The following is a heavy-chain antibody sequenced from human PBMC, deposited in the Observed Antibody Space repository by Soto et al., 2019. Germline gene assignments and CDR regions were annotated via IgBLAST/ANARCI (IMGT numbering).Heavy chain of an antibody. Sequence: PSETLSLTCAVSGGSISSAGYSWSWLRQPPGKGLEWIGDIYYSGGTYYNPSLKSRVTISVDTSKNQFSLKLTSVTAADTAVYYCARDKITGLFDYWGQGTLVTVSS. CDR2: IYYSGGT. D-gene: IGHD2-8*02. CDR1: GGSISSAGYS. CDR3: ARDKITGLFDY. J-gene: IGHJ4*02. V-gene: IGHV4-30-2*01.